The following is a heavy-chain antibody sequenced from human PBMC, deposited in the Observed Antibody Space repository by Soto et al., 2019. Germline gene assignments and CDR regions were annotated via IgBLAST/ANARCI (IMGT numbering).Heavy chain of an antibody. D-gene: IGHD6-13*01. J-gene: IGHJ4*02. CDR3: ARLLSITSSSSNFDY. CDR1: GYSFTSYW. CDR2: IYPGDSDT. Sequence: GESLKISCKGSGYSFTSYWIGWVRQMPGKGLEWMGIIYPGDSDTRFSPSFQGQVTISADKSISTAYLQWSSLKASDTAMYYCARLLSITSSSSNFDYWGQGTLVTVSS. V-gene: IGHV5-51*01.